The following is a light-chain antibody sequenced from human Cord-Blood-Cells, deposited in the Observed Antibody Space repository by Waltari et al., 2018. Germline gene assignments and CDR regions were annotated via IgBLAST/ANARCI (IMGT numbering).Light chain of an antibody. V-gene: IGLV3-19*01. CDR3: NSRDSSGNHYV. Sequence: SSELTQDPAVSVALGQTVRITCQGDSLRSYYASWYQQKPGQAPVLVIYGKNNRPSGTPDRFSGYSSGNTASLTITWAQAEDEADYYCNSRDSSGNHYVFGTGTKFNVL. CDR2: GKN. J-gene: IGLJ1*01. CDR1: SLRSYY.